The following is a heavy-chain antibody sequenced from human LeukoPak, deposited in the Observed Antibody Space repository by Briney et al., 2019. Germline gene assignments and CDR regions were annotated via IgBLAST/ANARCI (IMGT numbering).Heavy chain of an antibody. CDR1: GGSISSYY. V-gene: IGHV4-59*12. J-gene: IGHJ5*02. CDR2: IYYSGST. Sequence: SETLSLTCTVSGGSISSYYWSWIRQPPGKGLEWIGYIYYSGSTNYNPSLKSRVTISVDTSKNQFSLKLSSVTAADTAVYYCARGSGYSYSPRWFDPWGQGTLVTVSS. CDR3: ARGSGYSYSPRWFDP. D-gene: IGHD5-18*01.